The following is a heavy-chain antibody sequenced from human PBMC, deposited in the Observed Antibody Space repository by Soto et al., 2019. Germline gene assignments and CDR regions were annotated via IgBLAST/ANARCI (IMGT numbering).Heavy chain of an antibody. J-gene: IGHJ4*02. Sequence: QLQLQEAGPGLVKPSETLSLTCTVSGGSISSTSYYWGWIRQPPGKGLVWIWRFYYSGSNYYNPSLKSRVTFYVDTSKSQFSLKLSSVTAADTAVYSCAVQSRDYDKIDYWGQGTLVTVSS. CDR3: AVQSRDYDKIDY. CDR2: FYYSGSN. D-gene: IGHD3-22*01. V-gene: IGHV4-39*01. CDR1: GGSISSTSYY.